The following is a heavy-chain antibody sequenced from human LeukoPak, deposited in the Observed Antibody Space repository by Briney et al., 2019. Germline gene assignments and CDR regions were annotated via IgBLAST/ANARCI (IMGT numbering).Heavy chain of an antibody. V-gene: IGHV3-11*04. CDR3: ATAVSVAGDS. J-gene: IGHJ5*01. D-gene: IGHD6-19*01. CDR2: ISSSGSTI. Sequence: GGSLRLSCAASGFTFSDYYMNWIRQAPGKGLEWVSYISSSGSTIYYADSVKGRFTISRDNAKNSLYLQMYSLRADDTAVYYCATAVSVAGDSWGQGTLVTVSS. CDR1: GFTFSDYY.